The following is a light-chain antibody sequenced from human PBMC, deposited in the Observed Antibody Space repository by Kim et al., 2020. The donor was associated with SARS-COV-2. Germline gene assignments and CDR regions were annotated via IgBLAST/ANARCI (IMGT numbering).Light chain of an antibody. CDR1: SGDVGGYNY. V-gene: IGLV2-14*04. J-gene: IGLJ1*01. CDR2: DVT. Sequence: GQLITISGTGTSGDVGGYNYVSWYQQHPGKAPKHMIYDVTDRPSGVSIRFSGSKSGNTASLTISGLQAEDEADYYCCSYTSSSTKVFGTGTKVTVL. CDR3: CSYTSSSTKV.